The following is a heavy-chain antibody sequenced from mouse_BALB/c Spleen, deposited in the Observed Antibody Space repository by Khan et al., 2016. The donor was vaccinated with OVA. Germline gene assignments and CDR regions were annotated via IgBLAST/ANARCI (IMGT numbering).Heavy chain of an antibody. J-gene: IGHJ3*01. CDR3: ATRYGNPFAY. D-gene: IGHD2-1*01. Sequence: EVQLQQSGAELVKPGASVNLSCSASGFNIKDTYIHWVKQRPEQGLEWIGRIDPPNDDSKYGPKFQDKATLTADTSSNTAYLQLTSLTSEDTAVYSCATRYGNPFAYWGQGTLVSVSA. V-gene: IGHV14-3*02. CDR2: IDPPNDDS. CDR1: GFNIKDTY.